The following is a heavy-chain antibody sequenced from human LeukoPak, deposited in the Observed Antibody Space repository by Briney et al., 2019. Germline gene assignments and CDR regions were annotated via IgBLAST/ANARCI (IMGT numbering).Heavy chain of an antibody. Sequence: GGSLRLSCEASGLIFNNHWMHWIRQAPGKGLVWVARINKDGSSTTDSDSVRGRFTISRDNARNTLSLQMNSLRAEDTALYYCVRDVRGIGQDYYYMDVWGKGTTVTVSS. CDR3: VRDVRGIGQDYYYMDV. D-gene: IGHD3/OR15-3a*01. CDR2: INKDGSST. V-gene: IGHV3-74*01. J-gene: IGHJ6*03. CDR1: GLIFNNHW.